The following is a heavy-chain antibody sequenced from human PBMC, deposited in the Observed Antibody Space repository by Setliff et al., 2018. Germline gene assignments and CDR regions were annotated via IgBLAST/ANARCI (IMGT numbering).Heavy chain of an antibody. D-gene: IGHD5-18*01. CDR3: TRGGIYSYGNY. CDR2: IKSKSDGETT. Sequence: GGSLRLSCAASGITLKHDWMNWVRQAPGKGLEWVGRIKSKSDGETTDYAASGKGRFTISRDDSKNMFYLEMNNLKTEDTAMYYCTRGGIYSYGNYWGQGTLVTVSS. CDR1: GITLKHDW. J-gene: IGHJ4*02. V-gene: IGHV3-15*01.